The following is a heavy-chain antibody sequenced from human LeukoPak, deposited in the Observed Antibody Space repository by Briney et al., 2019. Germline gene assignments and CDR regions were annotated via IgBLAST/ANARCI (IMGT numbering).Heavy chain of an antibody. V-gene: IGHV4-59*01. CDR3: ARTYASYGYGIDY. D-gene: IGHD5-18*01. CDR2: IYYSGST. Sequence: PSETLSLTCTVSGGSISSYYWSWIRQPPGKGLEWIGYIYYSGSTNYNSSLKSRVTISVDTSKNQFSLKLSSVTAADTAVYYRARTYASYGYGIDYWGQGTLVTVSS. J-gene: IGHJ4*02. CDR1: GGSISSYY.